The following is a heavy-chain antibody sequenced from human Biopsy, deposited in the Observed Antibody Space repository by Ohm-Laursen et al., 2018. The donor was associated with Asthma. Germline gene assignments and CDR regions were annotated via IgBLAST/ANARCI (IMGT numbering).Heavy chain of an antibody. CDR2: IYYSGIT. V-gene: IGHV4-39*01. J-gene: IGHJ6*02. D-gene: IGHD6-13*01. CDR3: VRGSSSWHHGPFHYYYGLDV. Sequence: GTLSLTCSLSSGSGGYMRSGNYYWGWIRQPPGKGLEWIGSIYYSGITYYNPSLESRVTVSADTSKNQFSLKLTSVTAADTAVYYCVRGSSSWHHGPFHYYYGLDVWGQGTAVTVSS. CDR1: SGSGGYMRSGNYY.